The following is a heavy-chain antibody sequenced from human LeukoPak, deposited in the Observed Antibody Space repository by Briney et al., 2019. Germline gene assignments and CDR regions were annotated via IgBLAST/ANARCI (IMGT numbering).Heavy chain of an antibody. J-gene: IGHJ4*02. CDR1: GGSFSGYY. CDR2: INHSGST. CDR3: ARSYREQQLPVY. V-gene: IGHV4-34*01. Sequence: SETLSLTCAVYGGSFSGYYWSWIRQPPGKGLEWIGEINHSGSTNYNPSLKSRVTISVDTSKNQFSLKLSSVTAADTAVYYCARSYREQQLPVYWGQGTLVTVSS. D-gene: IGHD6-13*01.